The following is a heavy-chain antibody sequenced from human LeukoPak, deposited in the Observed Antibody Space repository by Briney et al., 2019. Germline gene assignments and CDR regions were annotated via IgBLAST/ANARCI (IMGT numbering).Heavy chain of an antibody. Sequence: SETLSLTCAVYGVSASGYYGTWIRQFPGRGLEWIGELNLSGSPKYNPSLKSRVSISVDASKNQFSLKLSSVTAADTAVYYCARGGIGAAGPVGYWGQGTLVTVSS. J-gene: IGHJ4*02. D-gene: IGHD6-13*01. CDR3: ARGGIGAAGPVGY. CDR2: LNLSGSP. CDR1: GVSASGYY. V-gene: IGHV4-34*01.